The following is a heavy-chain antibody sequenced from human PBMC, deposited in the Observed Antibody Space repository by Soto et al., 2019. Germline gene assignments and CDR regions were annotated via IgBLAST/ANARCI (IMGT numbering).Heavy chain of an antibody. CDR2: IYPGDSDT. V-gene: IGHV5-51*01. D-gene: IGHD2-15*01. Sequence: RGESLKISCKGSGYSFTSYWIGWVRQMPGKGLEWMGIIYPGDSDTRYSPSFQGQVTISADKSISTAYLQWSSLKASDTAMYYCARHGGSSVTLYYYYGMDVWGQGTTVTVSS. J-gene: IGHJ6*02. CDR1: GYSFTSYW. CDR3: ARHGGSSVTLYYYYGMDV.